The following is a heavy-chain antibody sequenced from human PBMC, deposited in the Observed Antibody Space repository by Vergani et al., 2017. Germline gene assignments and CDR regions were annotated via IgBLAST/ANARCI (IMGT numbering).Heavy chain of an antibody. Sequence: QVQLQQWGAGLLKPSETLSLTCAVYGGSFSGYYWSWIRQPPGKGLEWIGRIYTSGSTNYNPSLKSRVTMSVDTSKTQFSLKLSSVTAADTAVYYCARAVYNWNYDAFDIWGQGTMVTVSS. V-gene: IGHV4-59*10. D-gene: IGHD1-7*01. CDR1: GGSFSGYY. CDR2: IYTSGST. J-gene: IGHJ3*02. CDR3: ARAVYNWNYDAFDI.